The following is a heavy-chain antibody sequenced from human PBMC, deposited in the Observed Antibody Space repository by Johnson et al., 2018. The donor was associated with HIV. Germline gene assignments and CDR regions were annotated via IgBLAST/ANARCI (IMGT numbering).Heavy chain of an antibody. CDR2: IKEDGSEK. V-gene: IGHV3-7*01. D-gene: IGHD2-15*01. Sequence: VQLVESGGGLVQPGGSLRLSCAASGFTFSTYWMSWVRQAPGKGLEWVANIKEDGSEKYYVDSVKGRFTISRDNAKNSLYLQMNSLRAEDTAVYYCATDKVVVLAVTGTGAAFDIWGQGTMVTVSS. CDR1: GFTFSTYW. CDR3: ATDKVVVLAVTGTGAAFDI. J-gene: IGHJ3*02.